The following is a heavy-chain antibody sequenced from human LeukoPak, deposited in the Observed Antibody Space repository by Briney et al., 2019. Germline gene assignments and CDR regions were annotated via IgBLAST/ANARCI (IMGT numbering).Heavy chain of an antibody. CDR1: GFTFSSYA. Sequence: TGGSLRLSCAASGFTFSSYAMHWVRQAPGKGLEWVAVISYDGSNKYYADSVKGRFTISRDNSKNTLYLQMNSLRAEDTAVYYCARDPAISTAAAGRGFFDYWGQGTLVTASS. D-gene: IGHD6-13*01. CDR3: ARDPAISTAAAGRGFFDY. J-gene: IGHJ4*02. CDR2: ISYDGSNK. V-gene: IGHV3-30-3*01.